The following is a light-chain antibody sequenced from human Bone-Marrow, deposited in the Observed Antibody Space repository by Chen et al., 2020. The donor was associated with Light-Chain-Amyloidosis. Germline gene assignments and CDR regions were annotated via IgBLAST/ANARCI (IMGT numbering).Light chain of an antibody. CDR2: DDS. Sequence: SYVLTQRSSVSVAQGQMATIACGGNNIGSTSVHWYQQTPGQAPLLVVYDDSDRPSGIPERLSGSNSGNTATLTISRVEAGDEADYYCQVWDRSSDRPVFGGGTKLTVL. CDR3: QVWDRSSDRPV. CDR1: NIGSTS. J-gene: IGLJ3*02. V-gene: IGLV3-21*02.